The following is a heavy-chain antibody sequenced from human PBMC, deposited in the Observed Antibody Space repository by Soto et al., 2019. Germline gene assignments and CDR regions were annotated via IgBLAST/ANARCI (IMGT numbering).Heavy chain of an antibody. V-gene: IGHV3-30*18. D-gene: IGHD2-15*01. CDR2: ISYDGSNK. CDR1: GFTFSSYG. Sequence: PGGSLRLSCAASGFTFSSYGMHWVRQAPGKGLEWVAVISYDGSNKYYADSVMGRFTISRDNSKNTLYLQMNSLRAEDTAVYYCAKRVAGGYYYYGMDVWGQGTTVTVSS. CDR3: AKRVAGGYYYYGMDV. J-gene: IGHJ6*02.